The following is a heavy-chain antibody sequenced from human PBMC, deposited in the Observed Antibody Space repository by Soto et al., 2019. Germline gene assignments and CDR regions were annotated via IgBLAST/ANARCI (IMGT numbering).Heavy chain of an antibody. CDR2: IIPIIDII. CDR1: GGTFSTYT. D-gene: IGHD4-4*01. Sequence: QVQLVQSGAEVKKPGSSVKVSCKASGGTFSTYTITWVRQAPGQGLEWMGRIIPIIDIINYAKKFQGRVTISEDKFTGTAYMELTGLRSDDTAVYYCAGDAASHYSDCHASSDPWGHGTLVTVSS. J-gene: IGHJ5*02. CDR3: AGDAASHYSDCHASSDP. V-gene: IGHV1-69*08.